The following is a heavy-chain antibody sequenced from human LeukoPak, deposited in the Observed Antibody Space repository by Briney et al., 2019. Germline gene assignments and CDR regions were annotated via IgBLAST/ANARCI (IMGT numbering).Heavy chain of an antibody. CDR3: ARHQRGYYYYYYMDV. V-gene: IGHV4-38-2*01. J-gene: IGHJ6*03. Sequence: SETLSLTCAVSGYSISSGYYWGWIRQPPGKGLEWIGSIYHSGSTYYNPSPKSRVTISVDTSKNQFSLKLSSVTAADTAVYYCARHQRGYYYYYYMDVWGKGTTVTVSS. CDR2: IYHSGST. CDR1: GYSISSGYY.